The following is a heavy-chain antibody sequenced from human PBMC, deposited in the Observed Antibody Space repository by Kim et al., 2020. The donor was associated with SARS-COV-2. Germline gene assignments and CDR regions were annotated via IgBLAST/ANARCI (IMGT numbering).Heavy chain of an antibody. CDR3: ARVPIREVVAATYYYGMDV. D-gene: IGHD2-15*01. Sequence: SETLSLTCAVYGGSFSGYYWSWIRQPPGKGLEWIGEINHSGSTNYNPSLKSRVTISVDTSKNQFSLKLSSVTAADTAVYYCARVPIREVVAATYYYGMDVWGQGTTVTVSS. J-gene: IGHJ6*02. V-gene: IGHV4-34*01. CDR2: INHSGST. CDR1: GGSFSGYY.